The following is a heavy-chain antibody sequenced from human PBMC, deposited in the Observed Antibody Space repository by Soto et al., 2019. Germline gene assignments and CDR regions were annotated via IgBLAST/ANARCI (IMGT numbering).Heavy chain of an antibody. CDR2: INHSGST. D-gene: IGHD3-22*01. Sequence: SETLSLTCTVYGGSFSGYYWSWIRQPPGKGLEWIGEINHSGSTNYNPSLKSRVTISVDTSKNQFSLKLSSVTAADTAVYYCARGASGYYDSSGYYSPYYFDYWGQGTLVTVSS. J-gene: IGHJ4*02. V-gene: IGHV4-34*01. CDR1: GGSFSGYY. CDR3: ARGASGYYDSSGYYSPYYFDY.